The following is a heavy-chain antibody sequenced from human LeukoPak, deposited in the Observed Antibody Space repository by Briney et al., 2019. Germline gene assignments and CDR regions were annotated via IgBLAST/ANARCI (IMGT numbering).Heavy chain of an antibody. V-gene: IGHV3-23*01. CDR1: GFTFSSYA. CDR2: IIDSGRST. Sequence: GGSLRLSGGASGFTFSSYAMTGVRHAPGNGLGWGSAIIDSGRSTYYADSVKGRFTISRDVSKSTLYQQMNSLRAEDTALYCCAKGQRWELPLDFWGQGTLVTVSS. CDR3: AKGQRWELPLDF. J-gene: IGHJ4*02. D-gene: IGHD2-15*01.